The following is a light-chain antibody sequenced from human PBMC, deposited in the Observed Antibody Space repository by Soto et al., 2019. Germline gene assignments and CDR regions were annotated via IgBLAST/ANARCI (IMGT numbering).Light chain of an antibody. V-gene: IGLV1-40*01. CDR2: GNN. CDR1: SSNIGAAYD. Sequence: QSVLTQPPSVSGAPGQKVTISCTRSSSNIGAAYDVHWYQHLPGTAPKLLIYGNNNRPSGVPHRFSGSKSGTSASLAITGLQAEDEADYYCQSYGSSLSGWVFGAGTKLTVL. CDR3: QSYGSSLSGWV. J-gene: IGLJ3*02.